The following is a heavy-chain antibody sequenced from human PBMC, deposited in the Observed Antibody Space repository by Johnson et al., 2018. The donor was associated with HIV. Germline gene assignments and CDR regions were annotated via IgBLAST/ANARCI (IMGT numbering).Heavy chain of an antibody. CDR1: GFTFGDYA. CDR3: TTVAGGASDI. J-gene: IGHJ3*02. V-gene: IGHV3-49*04. D-gene: IGHD3-16*01. Sequence: VQLVESGGGLVQPGRSLRLSCAASGFTFGDYAMSWVRQAPGKGLQWVGFIRSKAYGGTTEYAASVKGRFTISRDDSRSIAYLQMNSLKTEDTAVYYCTTVAGGASDIWGQGTMVTVSS. CDR2: IRSKAYGGTT.